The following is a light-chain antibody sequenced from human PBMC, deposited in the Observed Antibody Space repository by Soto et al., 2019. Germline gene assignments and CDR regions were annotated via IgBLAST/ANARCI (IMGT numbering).Light chain of an antibody. V-gene: IGLV2-8*01. CDR2: EVT. J-gene: IGLJ1*01. CDR3: SSFAGTNSFV. CDR1: TSDIGAYNY. Sequence: QSVLTQPPSASGSPGQSVTISCTGTTSDIGAYNYVSWYQQCPGKAPKLIIYEVTRRPSGVPDRIFGSKSYTTASLTVSGLQAEDEADYYCSSFAGTNSFVFGTGTKVTVL.